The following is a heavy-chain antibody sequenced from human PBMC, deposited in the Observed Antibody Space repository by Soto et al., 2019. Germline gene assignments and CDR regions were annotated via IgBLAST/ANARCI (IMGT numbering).Heavy chain of an antibody. J-gene: IGHJ4*02. Sequence: QVQLQESGPGLVKPSGTLSLTCAVSGDSISSHDWWSWVRQPPNKGLEWIAEIHHSGGTNYNPSLMSRATFSVDNSKNQFSLKLISATAADTAVYYCVRNGYYSLDYWGQGTLVSVSS. CDR1: GDSISSHDW. D-gene: IGHD3-3*01. V-gene: IGHV4-4*02. CDR2: IHHSGGT. CDR3: VRNGYYSLDY.